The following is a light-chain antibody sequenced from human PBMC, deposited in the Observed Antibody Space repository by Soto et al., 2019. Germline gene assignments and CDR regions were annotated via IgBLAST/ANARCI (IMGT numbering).Light chain of an antibody. Sequence: DIVLTQSPATLSVSPGERGTLSCRASQSVSSNLAWYQQKSGQAPRLLIYGASTRATGIPARFSGSGSGTEFTLTIRSLQSEDFAVYYCQQYHNWPPFTFGPGTTVDIK. V-gene: IGKV3-15*01. CDR2: GAS. CDR3: QQYHNWPPFT. J-gene: IGKJ3*01. CDR1: QSVSSN.